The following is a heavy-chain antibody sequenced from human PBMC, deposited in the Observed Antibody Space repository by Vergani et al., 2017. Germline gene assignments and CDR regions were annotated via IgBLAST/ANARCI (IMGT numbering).Heavy chain of an antibody. V-gene: IGHV1-69*11. D-gene: IGHD6-6*01. CDR2: IIPIIGTT. Sequence: QGQLVQSGAEVKKPGSSMKVSCKASGGAFSSYAINWVRQAPGQGLEWMGRIIPIIGTTNYAQKFQGRVTITADESTSTAYMELSSLRSEDTAVYYCARGRRTLVRWYYYYMDVWGKGTTVTVSS. CDR1: GGAFSSYA. CDR3: ARGRRTLVRWYYYYMDV. J-gene: IGHJ6*03.